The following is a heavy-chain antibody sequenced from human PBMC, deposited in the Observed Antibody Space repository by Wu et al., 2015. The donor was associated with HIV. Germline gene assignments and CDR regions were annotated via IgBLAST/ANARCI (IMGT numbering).Heavy chain of an antibody. V-gene: IGHV1-8*03. J-gene: IGHJ5*02. D-gene: IGHD2-2*01. CDR3: ARGRSGRADIVVVPAAPGLFDP. CDR2: MNPNSGNT. Sequence: QVQLVQSGAEVKKPGASVKVSCKASGYTFTSYDINWVRQATGQGLEWMGWMNPNSGNTGYAQKFQGRVTITRNTSISTAYMELSSLRSEDTAVYYCARGRSGRADIVVVPAAPGLFDPWGQGTLVTVSS. CDR1: GYTFTSYD.